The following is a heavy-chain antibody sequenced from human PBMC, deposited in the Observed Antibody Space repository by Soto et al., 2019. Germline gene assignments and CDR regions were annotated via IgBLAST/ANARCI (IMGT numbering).Heavy chain of an antibody. V-gene: IGHV3-15*07. CDR2: IKGKIDGGTT. CDR3: TSQLRFDS. D-gene: IGHD1-1*01. Sequence: PGGSLRLSCADSGFTFSNAWMNWVRQAPGKGLEWVGRIKGKIDGGTTDYAAPVKDRFTISRDDSKNTLYLQMNSLKTEDTAVYYCTSQLRFDSWGQGTLVTVS. J-gene: IGHJ4*02. CDR1: GFTFSNAW.